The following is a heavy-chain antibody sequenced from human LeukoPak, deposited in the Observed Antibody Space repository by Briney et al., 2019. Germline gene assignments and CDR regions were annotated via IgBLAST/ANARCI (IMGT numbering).Heavy chain of an antibody. D-gene: IGHD3-22*01. Sequence: PGGSLRLSCAASGFTFSSYSMNWVRQAPGKGLEWVSSISSSSSYIYYADSVKGRFTISRDNAKNSLYLQMNSLRAEDTAVYYCARDADEPVVVITNYFDYWGQGTLVTVSS. CDR1: GFTFSSYS. J-gene: IGHJ4*02. CDR3: ARDADEPVVVITNYFDY. V-gene: IGHV3-21*01. CDR2: ISSSSSYI.